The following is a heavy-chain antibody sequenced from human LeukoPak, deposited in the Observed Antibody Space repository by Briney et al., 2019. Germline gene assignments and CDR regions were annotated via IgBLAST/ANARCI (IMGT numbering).Heavy chain of an antibody. D-gene: IGHD3-22*01. CDR3: ARDGARISGYYYGYDAFDI. J-gene: IGHJ3*02. CDR2: IIPIFGTA. Sequence: SVKVSCKASGGTFSSYAISWVRQAPGQGLEWMGGIIPIFGTANYAQKFQGRVTITADESTSTAYMELSSLRSEDTAVYYCARDGARISGYYYGYDAFDIWGQGTMVTVSS. V-gene: IGHV1-69*13. CDR1: GGTFSSYA.